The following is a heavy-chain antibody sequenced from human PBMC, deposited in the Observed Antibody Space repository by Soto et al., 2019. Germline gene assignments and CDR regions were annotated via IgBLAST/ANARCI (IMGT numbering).Heavy chain of an antibody. Sequence: QVQLVESGGGVVQPGRSLRLSCAASGFTFSSYGMHWVRQAPGKGLEWVAVISYDGSNKYYADSVKGRFTISRDNSKNTLYLQMNSLRAEDTAVYYCAKDGVNWNYSYYYYGMDVWGQGTTVTVSS. D-gene: IGHD1-7*01. V-gene: IGHV3-30*18. CDR1: GFTFSSYG. J-gene: IGHJ6*02. CDR3: AKDGVNWNYSYYYYGMDV. CDR2: ISYDGSNK.